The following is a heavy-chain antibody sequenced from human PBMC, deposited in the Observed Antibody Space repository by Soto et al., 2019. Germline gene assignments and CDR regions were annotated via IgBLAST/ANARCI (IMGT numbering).Heavy chain of an antibody. CDR2: LYHGGST. V-gene: IGHV4-59*01. D-gene: IGHD6-25*01. CDR3: ARECRQSGWFVY. J-gene: IGHJ4*02. Sequence: KPSETLSLTCTVSGDPIRGYGSWIRQPPGKGLDWIGYLYHGGSTNYNPSLKNRVTISVDTSKNQLSLQLRSVTAADTAVYYCARECRQSGWFVYWGQGTLVTVSS. CDR1: GDPIRGYG.